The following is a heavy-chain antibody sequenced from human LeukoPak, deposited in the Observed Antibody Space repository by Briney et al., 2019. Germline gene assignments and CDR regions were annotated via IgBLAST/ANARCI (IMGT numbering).Heavy chain of an antibody. D-gene: IGHD3-3*01. J-gene: IGHJ4*02. CDR1: AFTFSSYA. Sequence: GGSLRLSCAASAFTFSSYAMSWVRQAPGKGLEWVSAISGSGGSTYYADSVKGRFTISRDNSKNTLYLQMNSLRAEDTAVYYCAKVNYDFWSGYLSYWGQGTLVTVSS. CDR3: AKVNYDFWSGYLSY. CDR2: ISGSGGST. V-gene: IGHV3-23*01.